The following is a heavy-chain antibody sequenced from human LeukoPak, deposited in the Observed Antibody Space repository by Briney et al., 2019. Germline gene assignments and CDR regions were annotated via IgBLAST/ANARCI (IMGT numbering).Heavy chain of an antibody. CDR3: ARVSGGRVAAGPQRRYYYYYGMDV. CDR2: MNPNSGNT. Sequence: ASVTVSCKASGYTFTSYDINWVRQATGQGLEWMGWMNPNSGNTGYTQKLQGRVTMTRNTSISTAYMELSSLRSEDTAVYYCARVSGGRVAAGPQRRYYYYYGMDVWGQGTTVTVSS. CDR1: GYTFTSYD. V-gene: IGHV1-8*01. J-gene: IGHJ6*02. D-gene: IGHD6-13*01.